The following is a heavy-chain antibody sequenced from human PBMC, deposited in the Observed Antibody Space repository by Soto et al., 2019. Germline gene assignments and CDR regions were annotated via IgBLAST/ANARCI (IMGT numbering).Heavy chain of an antibody. V-gene: IGHV1-18*04. D-gene: IGHD2-2*01. J-gene: IGHJ6*02. CDR3: ARATRSDCSSTSCIYYYYYGMDV. CDR2: ISAYNGNT. CDR1: GYTFTSYG. Sequence: ASVKVSCKASGYTFTSYGISWVRQAPGQGLEWMGWISAYNGNTNYAQKLQGRVTMTIDTSTSTAYMELRSLRSDDTAVYYCARATRSDCSSTSCIYYYYYGMDVWGQGTTVTVSS.